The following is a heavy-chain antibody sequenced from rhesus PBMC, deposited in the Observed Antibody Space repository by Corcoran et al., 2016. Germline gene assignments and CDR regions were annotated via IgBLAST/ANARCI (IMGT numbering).Heavy chain of an antibody. J-gene: IGHJ3*01. V-gene: IGHV2-95*01. D-gene: IGHD2-21*01. Sequence: QVTLKESGPALVKPTQTLTLTCTFSGFSISTSGTGVGWIRQPPGKALERLASIYLNDSKYYPPALRIRHPFSQHPANDRVLLLMFHTAPVFTSIYFCSGLAMGLAGSMMVVAGCGWLYFRGHGL. CDR3: SGLAMGLAGSMMVVAGCGWLYF. CDR2: IYLNDSK. CDR1: GFSISTSGTG.